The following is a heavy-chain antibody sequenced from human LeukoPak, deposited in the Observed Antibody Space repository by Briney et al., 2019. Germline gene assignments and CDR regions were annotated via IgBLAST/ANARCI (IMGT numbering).Heavy chain of an antibody. J-gene: IGHJ5*02. CDR1: GGSISSYY. D-gene: IGHD1-7*01. Sequence: PSETLSLTCTVSGGSISSYYWSWIRQPPGKGLEWIGEINHSGSTNYNPSLKSRVTISVDTSKNQFSLKLSSVTAADTAVYYCASRYNWNYGRFDPWGQGTLVTVSS. V-gene: IGHV4-34*01. CDR3: ASRYNWNYGRFDP. CDR2: INHSGST.